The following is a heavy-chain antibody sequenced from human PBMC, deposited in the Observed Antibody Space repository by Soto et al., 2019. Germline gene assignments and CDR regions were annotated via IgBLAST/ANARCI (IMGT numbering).Heavy chain of an antibody. CDR3: ARDLGVVAATSCN. V-gene: IGHV3-48*01. CDR1: GFTFSSYS. D-gene: IGHD2-15*01. CDR2: ISSSSSTI. Sequence: GGSLRLSCAASGFTFSSYSMNWVRQAPGKGLEWVSYISSSSSTIYYADSVKGRFTISRDNAKNSLYLQMNSLRAEDTAVYYCARDLGVVAATSCNWGQGTLVTVSS. J-gene: IGHJ4*02.